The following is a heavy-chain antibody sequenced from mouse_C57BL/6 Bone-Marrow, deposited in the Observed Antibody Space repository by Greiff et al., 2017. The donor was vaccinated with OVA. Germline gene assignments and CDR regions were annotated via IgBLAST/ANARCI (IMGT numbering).Heavy chain of an antibody. Sequence: VKLVESGAELARPGASVKLSCKASGYTFTSYGISWVKQSTGQGLEWIGEIYPRSGNTYYNEKFKGKATLTADKSSSTAYMELRSLTSEDSAVYFCARRLYYGSSYGWFAYWGQGTLVTVSA. CDR3: ARRLYYGSSYGWFAY. J-gene: IGHJ3*01. D-gene: IGHD1-1*01. V-gene: IGHV1-81*01. CDR2: IYPRSGNT. CDR1: GYTFTSYG.